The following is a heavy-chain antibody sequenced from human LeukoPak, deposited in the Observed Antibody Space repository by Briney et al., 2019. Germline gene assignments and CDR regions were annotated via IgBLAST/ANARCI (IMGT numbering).Heavy chain of an antibody. J-gene: IGHJ6*02. V-gene: IGHV1-8*01. CDR1: GYTFTSYD. Sequence: GASVRVSCKASGYTFTSYDINCVRQATGQGLEWMGWMNPNSGNTGYAQKFQGRVTMTRNTSISTAYMELSSLRSEDTAVYYCARGRGSYAYFDGMDVWGQGTTVTVSS. CDR2: MNPNSGNT. CDR3: ARGRGSYAYFDGMDV. D-gene: IGHD5-18*01.